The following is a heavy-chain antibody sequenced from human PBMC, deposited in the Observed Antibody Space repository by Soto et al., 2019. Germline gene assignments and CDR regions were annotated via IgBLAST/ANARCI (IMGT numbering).Heavy chain of an antibody. CDR3: ARDVSSWRGAPSTYYYYGMDV. V-gene: IGHV1-69*01. CDR2: IIPIFGTA. Sequence: QVQLVQSGAEVKKPGSSVKVSCKASGGTFSSYAISWVRQAPGQGLEWMGGIIPIFGTANYAQKFQGRVTITADESTSTAYMELSSLRSEDTAVYYCARDVSSWRGAPSTYYYYGMDVWGQGTTVTVSS. CDR1: GGTFSSYA. J-gene: IGHJ6*02. D-gene: IGHD1-26*01.